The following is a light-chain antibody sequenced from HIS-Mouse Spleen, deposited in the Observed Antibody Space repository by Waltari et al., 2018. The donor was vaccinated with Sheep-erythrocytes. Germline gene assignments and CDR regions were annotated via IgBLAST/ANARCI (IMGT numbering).Light chain of an antibody. V-gene: IGLV3-10*01. Sequence: SYELTQPPSVSVSPGQPARITCSGDALPKKSADWYQQKSGQAPVLVIYEDSKRPSGIPERFSGSSSGTMATLTISGAQVEDEADYYCYSTDSSGNHRVFGTGTKVTVL. CDR3: YSTDSSGNHRV. CDR1: ALPKKS. J-gene: IGLJ1*01. CDR2: EDS.